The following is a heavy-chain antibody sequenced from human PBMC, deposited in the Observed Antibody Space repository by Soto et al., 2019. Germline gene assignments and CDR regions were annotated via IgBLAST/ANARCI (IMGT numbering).Heavy chain of an antibody. V-gene: IGHV3-23*01. CDR3: AAGRYIVVLTTTKPPFDI. CDR2: INTGSTAT. J-gene: IGHJ3*02. Sequence: GGSLRLSCAASGFTFGTYAMTWVRQAPGKGLEWVSAINTGSTATYYADSVKGRFTISRDNSKNTLYLQMNSLRADDTAVYYCAAGRYIVVLTTTKPPFDIWGQGTMVTVSS. CDR1: GFTFGTYA. D-gene: IGHD2-21*02.